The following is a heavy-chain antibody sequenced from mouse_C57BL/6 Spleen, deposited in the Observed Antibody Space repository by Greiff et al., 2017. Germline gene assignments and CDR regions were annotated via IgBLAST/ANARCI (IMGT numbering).Heavy chain of an antibody. D-gene: IGHD3-3*01. V-gene: IGHV1-72*01. Sequence: QVQLQQPGAELVKPGASVKLSCKASGYTFTSYWMHWVKQRPGRGLEWIGMIDPNSGSTKYNEKFKSKATLTVDKPSSTAYMQLSSLASEASAVYYCARKRAREFSAMDYWGQGTSVTVSS. J-gene: IGHJ4*01. CDR2: IDPNSGST. CDR1: GYTFTSYW. CDR3: ARKRAREFSAMDY.